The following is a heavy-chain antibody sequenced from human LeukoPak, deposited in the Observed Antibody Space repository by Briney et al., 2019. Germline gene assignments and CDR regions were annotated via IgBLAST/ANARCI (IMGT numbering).Heavy chain of an antibody. CDR3: ARGKTSRYYYGMDV. CDR1: GFTFDDYG. CDR2: INWNGGST. V-gene: IGHV3-20*04. Sequence: GESLKISCAASGFTFDDYGMSWVRQAPGKGLEWVSGINWNGGSTGYADSVKGRFTISRDSAKNSLYLQMNTLRAEDTALYYCARGKTSRYYYGMDVWGQGTTVTVSS. J-gene: IGHJ6*02.